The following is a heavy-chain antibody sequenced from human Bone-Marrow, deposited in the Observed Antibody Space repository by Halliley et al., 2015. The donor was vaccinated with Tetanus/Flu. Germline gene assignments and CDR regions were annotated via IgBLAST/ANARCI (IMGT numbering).Heavy chain of an antibody. CDR2: ISWSSSSI. D-gene: IGHD6-13*01. CDR1: GFTFDDYA. CDR3: AKDVLSSSWRYLDS. V-gene: IGHV3-9*01. J-gene: IGHJ4*02. Sequence: SLRLSCAASGFTFDDYAMHWVRQAPGKGLEWVSGISWSSSSIGHVDSVKGRFTISRDNAKNSLYLQMNSLRVEDTALYYCAKDVLSSSWRYLDSWGQGTLVTVSS.